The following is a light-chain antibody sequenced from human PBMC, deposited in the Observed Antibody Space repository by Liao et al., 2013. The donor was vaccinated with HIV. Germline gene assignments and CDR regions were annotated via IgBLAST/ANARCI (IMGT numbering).Light chain of an antibody. CDR2: QDN. J-gene: IGLJ1*01. CDR1: KLGDKY. Sequence: SYALTQPSSVSVSPGQTATITCSGDKLGDKYACWYQQKPGQSPVLVIYQDNKRPSGIPERFSGSNSGNTATLTISGTQAMDEADYYCQAWDSSTGVFGTGTKVTVL. V-gene: IGLV3-1*01. CDR3: QAWDSSTGV.